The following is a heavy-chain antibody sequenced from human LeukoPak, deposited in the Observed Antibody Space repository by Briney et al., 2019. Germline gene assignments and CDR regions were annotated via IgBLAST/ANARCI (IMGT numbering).Heavy chain of an antibody. CDR3: ARGGYYSTFAY. CDR2: IKQDGSER. J-gene: IGHJ4*02. V-gene: IGHV3-7*01. D-gene: IGHD3-22*01. Sequence: PGGSLRLSCAASGFTFSGYWMSRVRLAPGKGLEWVANIKQDGSERYYVDSVKGRFTISRDNAKNSLFLQMSSLRAEDTAVYYCARGGYYSTFAYWGQGILVTVSS. CDR1: GFTFSGYW.